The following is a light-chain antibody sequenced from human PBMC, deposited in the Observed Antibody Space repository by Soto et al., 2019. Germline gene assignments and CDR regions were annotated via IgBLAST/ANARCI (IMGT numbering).Light chain of an antibody. J-gene: IGLJ1*01. CDR2: EVT. V-gene: IGLV2-8*01. CDR1: SSDVSGYNY. Sequence: QSALTQPPPACGSPAQSVTISCTGTSSDVSGYNYVSWYQQHPGKAPKLVIYEVTNRPSGVPDRFSGSRSGNTASLTVSGLQAEDEADYYCSSYAGSNNYVFGTGTKGTVL. CDR3: SSYAGSNNYV.